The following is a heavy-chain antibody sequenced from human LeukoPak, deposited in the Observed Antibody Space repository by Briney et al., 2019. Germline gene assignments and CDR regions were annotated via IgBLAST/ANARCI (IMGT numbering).Heavy chain of an antibody. CDR1: GYTFTSYY. CDR2: INPSGGST. D-gene: IGHD1-7*01. CDR3: ARLITGTWFDP. Sequence: ASVKVSWKASGYTFTSYYMHWVRQAHGQGLEWMGIINPSGGSTSYAQKFQGRVTMTRDTSTSTVYMELSSLRSEDTAVYYCARLITGTWFDPWGQGTLVTVST. J-gene: IGHJ5*02. V-gene: IGHV1-46*01.